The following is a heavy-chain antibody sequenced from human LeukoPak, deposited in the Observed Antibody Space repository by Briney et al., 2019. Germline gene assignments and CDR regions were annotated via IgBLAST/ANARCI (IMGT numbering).Heavy chain of an antibody. J-gene: IGHJ4*02. Sequence: SGTLSLTCAVYGGSFSGYYWSWIRQPPGKGLEWIGEINHSGSTNYNPSLKSRVTISVDTSKNQFSLKLSSVTAADTAVYYCARRPRVGWKGPDYWGQGALVTVSS. D-gene: IGHD1-1*01. CDR1: GGSFSGYY. CDR3: ARRPRVGWKGPDY. CDR2: INHSGST. V-gene: IGHV4-34*01.